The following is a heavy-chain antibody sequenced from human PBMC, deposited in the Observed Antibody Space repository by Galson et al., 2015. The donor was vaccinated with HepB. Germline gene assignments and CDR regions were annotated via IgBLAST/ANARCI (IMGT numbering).Heavy chain of an antibody. CDR2: ISGSGGST. J-gene: IGHJ6*02. V-gene: IGHV3-23*01. CDR1: GFTFSSYA. Sequence: SLRLSCAASGFTFSSYAMIWVRQAPGKGLEWVSGISGSGGSTYYADSVKGRLTISRDNSKNTLYLQMNSLRAEDTALYYCTSRGYSGYDGVYGMDVWGQGTTVTVSS. CDR3: TSRGYSGYDGVYGMDV. D-gene: IGHD5-12*01.